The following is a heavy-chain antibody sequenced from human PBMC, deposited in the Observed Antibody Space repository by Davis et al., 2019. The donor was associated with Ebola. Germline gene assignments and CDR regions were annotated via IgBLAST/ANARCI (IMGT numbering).Heavy chain of an antibody. Sequence: HSQTLSLTCAISGDSVSIKSAGWNWIRQSPSRGLEWLGRTYYSSKWYTGYAESVKSQINISPDTAKNQFSLHLNSVTPEDTAVYYCARGWLRSGLDVWGKGAAVIVSS. CDR1: GDSVSIKSAG. V-gene: IGHV6-1*01. D-gene: IGHD5-12*01. CDR2: TYYSSKWYT. J-gene: IGHJ6*04. CDR3: ARGWLRSGLDV.